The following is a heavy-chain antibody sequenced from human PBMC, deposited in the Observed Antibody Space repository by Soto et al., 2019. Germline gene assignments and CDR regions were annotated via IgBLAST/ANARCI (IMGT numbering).Heavy chain of an antibody. CDR1: GFTFSSYA. V-gene: IGHV3-30-3*01. CDR3: AREWLVSYYDGMDV. CDR2: ISYDGSNK. D-gene: IGHD6-19*01. Sequence: QVQLVESGGGVVQPGRSLRLSCAASGFTFSSYAMHWVRQAPGKGLEWVAVISYDGSNKYYADSVKGRFTISRDNSKNTLYLQMNSLRAEDTAVYYWAREWLVSYYDGMDVWCQGTTVTVSS. J-gene: IGHJ6*02.